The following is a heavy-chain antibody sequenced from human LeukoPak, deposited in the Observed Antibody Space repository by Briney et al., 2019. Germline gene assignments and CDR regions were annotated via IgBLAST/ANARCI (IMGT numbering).Heavy chain of an antibody. D-gene: IGHD6-19*01. CDR2: TYYRSKWYN. J-gene: IGHJ4*02. Sequence: KFSQTLSLTCAISGDSVSSNTAGWNWIRQSPSSGLEWLGRTYYRSKWYNEYAASVKSRITINPDTSKNQFSLQLNSMTPEDTAVHYCASGKQWIDYWGQGTLVTVSS. V-gene: IGHV6-1*01. CDR1: GDSVSSNTAG. CDR3: ASGKQWIDY.